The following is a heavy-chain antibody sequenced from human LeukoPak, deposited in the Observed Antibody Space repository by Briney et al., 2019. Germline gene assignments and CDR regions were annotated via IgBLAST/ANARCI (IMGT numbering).Heavy chain of an antibody. CDR2: INHSGST. J-gene: IGHJ4*02. Sequence: PSETLSLTCAVYGGSFSGYYWSWIRQPPGKGLEWIGEINHSGSTNYNRSLKSRVTISVDTSKNQFSLKLSSVTAADTAVYYCARGYCSGGSCYRTNPIDYWGQGTLVTVSS. V-gene: IGHV4-34*01. D-gene: IGHD2-15*01. CDR3: ARGYCSGGSCYRTNPIDY. CDR1: GGSFSGYY.